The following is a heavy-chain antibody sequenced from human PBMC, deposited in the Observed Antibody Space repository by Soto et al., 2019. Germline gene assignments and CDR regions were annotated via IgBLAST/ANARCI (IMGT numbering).Heavy chain of an antibody. CDR3: ARHAASDILTGYYGYYYYGMDV. CDR2: IYHSGST. D-gene: IGHD3-9*01. Sequence: SETLSLTRAVSGGSISSGDYSWSWIRQPPGKGLEWIGYIYHSGSTYYNPSLKSRLTISVDRSKNQFSLKLSSVTAADTAVYYCARHAASDILTGYYGYYYYGMDVWGQGTTVTVS. V-gene: IGHV4-30-2*01. J-gene: IGHJ6*02. CDR1: GGSISSGDYS.